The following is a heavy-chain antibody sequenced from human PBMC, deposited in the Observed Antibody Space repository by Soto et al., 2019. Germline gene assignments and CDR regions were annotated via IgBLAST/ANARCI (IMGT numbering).Heavy chain of an antibody. Sequence: PGGSLRFSCAASGFTFSSYSMNWVRQAPGKGLEWVSSISSSSSYIYYADSVKGRFTISRDNAKNSLYLQMNSLRAEDTAVYYCARENRITIFGVVNRANWFDPWGQGTLVTVSS. V-gene: IGHV3-21*01. CDR3: ARENRITIFGVVNRANWFDP. CDR1: GFTFSSYS. CDR2: ISSSSSYI. J-gene: IGHJ5*02. D-gene: IGHD3-3*01.